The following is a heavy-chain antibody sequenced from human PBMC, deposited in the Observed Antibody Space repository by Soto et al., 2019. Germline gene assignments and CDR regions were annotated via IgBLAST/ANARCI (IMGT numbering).Heavy chain of an antibody. J-gene: IGHJ5*02. CDR3: AKGYTSGSTGWFDP. Sequence: EVQLLESGGGLVQPGGSLRLSCAASGFTFSSFAMTWVRQTPGKGLEWVSAISSSGGSTYYADSVKGRFSISRDNSKNTRFLQMYSLRAEDTAVYYCAKGYTSGSTGWFDPWGQGSLVTVSS. CDR1: GFTFSSFA. CDR2: ISSSGGST. V-gene: IGHV3-23*01. D-gene: IGHD3-16*02.